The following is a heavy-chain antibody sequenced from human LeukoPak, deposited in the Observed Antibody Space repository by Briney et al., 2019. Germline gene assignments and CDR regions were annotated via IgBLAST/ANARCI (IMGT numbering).Heavy chain of an antibody. CDR1: GFTFSNSW. CDR3: AKESGKFDY. V-gene: IGHV3-43*02. J-gene: IGHJ4*02. CDR2: ISADGGST. Sequence: GGSLRLSCAASGFTFSNSWMNWVRQAPGKGLEWVSLISADGGSTFSADSVKGRFSISRDNSKNSLYLQMNSLRSEDTAMYYCAKESGKFDYWGQGTLVAVSS.